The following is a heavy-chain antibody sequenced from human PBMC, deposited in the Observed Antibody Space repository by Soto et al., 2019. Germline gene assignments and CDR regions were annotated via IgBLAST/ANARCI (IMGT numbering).Heavy chain of an antibody. Sequence: QVQLVQSGAEVKKPGASVKVSCKASGYTFTSYGISWVRQAPGQGLEWMGWISAYNGNTNYAQKLQGRVTMTADTATSTAYMELRSLRSDDTDVYYCAKDVVVENYYYMDVWGKGTTVTVSS. V-gene: IGHV1-18*01. D-gene: IGHD2-2*01. CDR3: AKDVVVENYYYMDV. J-gene: IGHJ6*03. CDR2: ISAYNGNT. CDR1: GYTFTSYG.